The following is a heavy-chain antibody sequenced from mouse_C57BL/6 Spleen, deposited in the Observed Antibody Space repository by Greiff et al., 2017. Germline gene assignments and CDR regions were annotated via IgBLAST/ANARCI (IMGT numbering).Heavy chain of an antibody. CDR1: GYTFTSYW. J-gene: IGHJ2*01. D-gene: IGHD1-1*01. Sequence: QVQLQQPGAELVKPGASVKLSCKASGYTFTSYWMQWVKQRPGQGLEWIGEIDPSDSYTNYNQKFKGKATLTVDTSSSTAYMQLSSLTSEDAAFYCCTRELRYFDYWGQGTTLTVSA. V-gene: IGHV1-50*01. CDR2: IDPSDSYT. CDR3: TRELRYFDY.